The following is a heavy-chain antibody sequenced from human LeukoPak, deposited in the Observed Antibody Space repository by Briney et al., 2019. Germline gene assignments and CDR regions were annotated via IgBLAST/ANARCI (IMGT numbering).Heavy chain of an antibody. CDR1: GGSFSGYY. Sequence: PSETLSLTCAVYGGSFSGYYWSWIRQPPGKGLEWIGEINHSGSTNYNPSLKSRVTISVDTSKNQFSLQLNSVTPEDTAVYYCARTAGKRDRRNYYYYMDVWGKGTTVTVSS. D-gene: IGHD2-15*01. J-gene: IGHJ6*03. V-gene: IGHV4-34*01. CDR3: ARTAGKRDRRNYYYYMDV. CDR2: INHSGST.